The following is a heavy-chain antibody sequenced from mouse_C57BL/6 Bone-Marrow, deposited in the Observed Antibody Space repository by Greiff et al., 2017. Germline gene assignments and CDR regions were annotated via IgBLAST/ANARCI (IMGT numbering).Heavy chain of an antibody. D-gene: IGHD2-1*01. CDR3: ARGGNYGGYYFDY. J-gene: IGHJ2*01. Sequence: QVQLQQSGAELVKPGASVKMSCTASGYTFTTFPIEWMKQNHGKSLEWIGNFHPYNDDTTYNEKFKGKATLTVEKSSSTVYLELSRLTSDDSAVYYCARGGNYGGYYFDYWGQGTTLTVSS. CDR1: GYTFTTFP. CDR2: FHPYNDDT. V-gene: IGHV1-47*01.